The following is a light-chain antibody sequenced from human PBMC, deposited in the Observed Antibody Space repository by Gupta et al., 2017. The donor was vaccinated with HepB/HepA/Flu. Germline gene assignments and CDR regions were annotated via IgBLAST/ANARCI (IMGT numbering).Light chain of an antibody. Sequence: SGSPGQSVTISCTGTSSDVGGYNYVSWYQQHPGKAPKLMIYDVSKRPSGVPDRFSGSKSGNTASLTISGLQAEDEADYYCCSYAGIYVFGTGTKVTAL. CDR3: CSYAGIYV. CDR2: DVS. J-gene: IGLJ1*01. V-gene: IGLV2-11*01. CDR1: SSDVGGYNY.